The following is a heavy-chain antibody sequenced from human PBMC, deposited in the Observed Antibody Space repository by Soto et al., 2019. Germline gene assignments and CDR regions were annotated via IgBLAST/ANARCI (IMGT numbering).Heavy chain of an antibody. CDR2: ISGSGGST. CDR3: AKGLPHIVVVVAATAFDI. V-gene: IGHV3-23*01. Sequence: PGGSMSLSCAASGFTFSSYAMSWVRPAPGKGLEWVSAISGSGGSTYYADSVKGRFTISRDNSKNTLYLQMNSLRAEDTAVYYCAKGLPHIVVVVAATAFDIWGQGTMVTVSS. D-gene: IGHD2-15*01. J-gene: IGHJ3*02. CDR1: GFTFSSYA.